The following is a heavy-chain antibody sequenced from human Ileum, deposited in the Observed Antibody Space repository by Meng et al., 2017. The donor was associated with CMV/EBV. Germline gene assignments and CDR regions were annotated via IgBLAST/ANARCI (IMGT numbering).Heavy chain of an antibody. V-gene: IGHV3-7*01. Sequence: GGSLRLSCAASGFSFDSYWMSWVRQVPGQVPEFVANINQDGSIKSYLESVKGRFTISRDNAKSSLYLQMNSLRAEDTAVYYCAGQREYSPGSHYSYAMDVWGQGTTVTVSS. CDR1: GFSFDSYW. CDR3: AGQREYSPGSHYSYAMDV. J-gene: IGHJ6*02. CDR2: INQDGSIK. D-gene: IGHD5-18*01.